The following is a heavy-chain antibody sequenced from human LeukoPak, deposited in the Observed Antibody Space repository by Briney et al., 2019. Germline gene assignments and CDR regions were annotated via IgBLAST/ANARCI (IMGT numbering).Heavy chain of an antibody. V-gene: IGHV6-1*01. J-gene: IGHJ6*03. CDR1: GDSVSSNSAA. CDR3: ASSGVGSSSWTGYYYYMDV. Sequence: SQTLSLTCAISGDSVSSNSAAWHWLRQSPSRGLEWLGRTYYRSKWYNDYAVSVKSRITINPDTSKNQFSLQLNSVTPEDTAVYYCASSGVGSSSWTGYYYYMDVWGKGTTVTVSS. D-gene: IGHD6-13*01. CDR2: TYYRSKWYN.